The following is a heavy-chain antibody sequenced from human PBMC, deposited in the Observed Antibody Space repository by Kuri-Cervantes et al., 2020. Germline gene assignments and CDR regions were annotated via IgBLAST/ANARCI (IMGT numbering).Heavy chain of an antibody. CDR1: GFTFDDYT. CDR2: ISWDGGST. D-gene: IGHD5-24*01. Sequence: ETLSLTCAASGFTFDDYTMHWVRQAPGKGLEWVSLISWDGGSTYYADSVKGRFTISRDNSKNSLYLQMNSLRTEDTALYYCAKMILRRDGYNLACTDWGQGTLVTVSS. V-gene: IGHV3-43*01. J-gene: IGHJ4*02. CDR3: AKMILRRDGYNLACTD.